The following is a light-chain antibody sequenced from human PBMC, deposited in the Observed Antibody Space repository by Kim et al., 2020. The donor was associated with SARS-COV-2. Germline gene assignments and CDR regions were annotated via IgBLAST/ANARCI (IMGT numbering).Light chain of an antibody. V-gene: IGLV3-1*01. CDR1: KLGDKH. J-gene: IGLJ1*01. CDR3: QAWDTSTTYV. Sequence: VSPEQTASRTCSGDKLGDKHACWYQQKPRQSPVLVIYQDNKRPSGIPERFSGSNSGKTATLTISGTQAMDEADYDCQAWDTSTTYVFGTGTKVTVL. CDR2: QDN.